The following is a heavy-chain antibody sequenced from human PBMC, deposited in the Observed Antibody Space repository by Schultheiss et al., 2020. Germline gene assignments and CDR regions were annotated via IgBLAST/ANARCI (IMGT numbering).Heavy chain of an antibody. V-gene: IGHV3-23*01. CDR3: AKTHPSNTYDFWSGYYTDVDV. CDR1: GFTFSSYA. J-gene: IGHJ6*02. D-gene: IGHD3-3*01. CDR2: ISGSGGST. Sequence: GESLKISCAASGFTFSSYAMSWVRQAPGKGLEWVSAISGSGGSTYYADSVKGRFTISRDNSKNTLYLQMNSLRAEDTAVYYCAKTHPSNTYDFWSGYYTDVDVWGQGTTVTGSS.